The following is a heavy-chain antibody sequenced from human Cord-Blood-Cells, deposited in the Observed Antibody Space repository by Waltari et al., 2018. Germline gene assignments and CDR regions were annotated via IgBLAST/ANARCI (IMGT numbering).Heavy chain of an antibody. V-gene: IGHV1-69*01. Sequence: QVQLVQSGAEVKKPGSSVKVSCKASGGTFSSYAISWVRQAPGQGLEWMGGISPILGTANYAQKFQGRVTITADESTSTAYMELSSLRSEDTAVYYCASPMYYYDSSGTPFDYWGQGTLVTVSS. J-gene: IGHJ4*02. CDR3: ASPMYYYDSSGTPFDY. D-gene: IGHD3-22*01. CDR2: ISPILGTA. CDR1: GGTFSSYA.